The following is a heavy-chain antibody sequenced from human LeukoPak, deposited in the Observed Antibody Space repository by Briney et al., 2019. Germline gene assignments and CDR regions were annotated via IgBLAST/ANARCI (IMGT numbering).Heavy chain of an antibody. J-gene: IGHJ4*02. D-gene: IGHD1-26*01. CDR2: ISQDGNNE. Sequence: GRSLRLSCAASGFTLTSYSMHWVRQVPGKGLEWVTLISQDGNNEYYADSVKGRFIISRDNSKNTLYLQMNSLRVEDTAVYFCARDLSGSNYFDYWGQGTLVTVSS. CDR3: ARDLSGSNYFDY. CDR1: GFTLTSYS. V-gene: IGHV3-30-3*01.